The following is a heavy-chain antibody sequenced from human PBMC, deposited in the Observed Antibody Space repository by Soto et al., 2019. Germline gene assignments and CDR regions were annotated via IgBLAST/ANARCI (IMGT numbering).Heavy chain of an antibody. Sequence: EVQLVESGGGLVQPGGSLRLSCAASGFNFNNYAMEWVRQAPGKGLEWLSDISSSGSPIYYADSVKGRFTISRDNAKNSLYQQMNNLRDEDTGVYYCVRAGWPPLFHYCGQGTLVTVSS. D-gene: IGHD2-15*01. CDR3: VRAGWPPLFHY. CDR2: ISSSGSPI. V-gene: IGHV3-48*02. CDR1: GFNFNNYA. J-gene: IGHJ4*02.